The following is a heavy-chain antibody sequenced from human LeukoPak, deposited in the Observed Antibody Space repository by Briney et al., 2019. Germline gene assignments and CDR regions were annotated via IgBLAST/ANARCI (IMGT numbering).Heavy chain of an antibody. CDR1: GFTFSSYW. J-gene: IGHJ4*02. CDR2: IKQDGSEK. CDR3: ARAVLGVVPAALDY. Sequence: PGGSLRLSCAASGFTFSSYWMSWVRQAPGKGLEWVANIKQDGSEKYYVDSVKGRFTISRDNAKNSLYLQMNSLRAEDTAVYYCARAVLGVVPAALDYWGQGTLVTVSS. V-gene: IGHV3-7*01. D-gene: IGHD2-2*01.